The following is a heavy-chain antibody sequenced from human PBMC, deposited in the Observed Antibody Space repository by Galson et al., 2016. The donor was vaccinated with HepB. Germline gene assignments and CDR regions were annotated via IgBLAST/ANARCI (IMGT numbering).Heavy chain of an antibody. CDR1: VASISSGGYF. V-gene: IGHV4-31*03. Sequence: TLSLTCSVSVASISSGGYFWGWLRHFPGKGLEWMGHIYYRGTTSYNSSLKSRLTIRIDTSKNQFSLTLASVTAADTAVYYCARDHGYYGSGDQNWFAPWGRGILVTVSS. D-gene: IGHD3-10*01. J-gene: IGHJ5*02. CDR2: IYYRGTT. CDR3: ARDHGYYGSGDQNWFAP.